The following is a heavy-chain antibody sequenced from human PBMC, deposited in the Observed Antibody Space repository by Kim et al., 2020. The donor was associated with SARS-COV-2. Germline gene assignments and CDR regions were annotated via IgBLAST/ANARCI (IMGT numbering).Heavy chain of an antibody. CDR3: TRSGRITIFGVVGEGDY. CDR1: GFTFGDYA. CDR2: IRSKAYGGTT. D-gene: IGHD3-3*01. J-gene: IGHJ4*02. Sequence: GGSLRLSCTASGFTFGDYAMSWFRQAPGKGLEWVGFIRSKAYGGTTEYAASVKGRFTISRDDSKSIAYLQMNSLKTEDTAVYYCTRSGRITIFGVVGEGDYWGQGTLVTVSS. V-gene: IGHV3-49*03.